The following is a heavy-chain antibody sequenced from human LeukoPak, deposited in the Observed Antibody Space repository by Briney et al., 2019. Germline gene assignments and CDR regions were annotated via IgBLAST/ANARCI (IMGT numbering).Heavy chain of an antibody. CDR2: ISGSGSTI. D-gene: IGHD6-13*01. Sequence: GGSLRLSCAASGFTFSYYYMSWIRQAPGKGLEWVSYISGSGSTIYYADSVKGRFTISRDNAKNSLYLQMNSLRAEDTAVYYCARGISKWNWFDPWGQGTLVTVSS. CDR1: GFTFSYYY. CDR3: ARGISKWNWFDP. J-gene: IGHJ5*02. V-gene: IGHV3-11*01.